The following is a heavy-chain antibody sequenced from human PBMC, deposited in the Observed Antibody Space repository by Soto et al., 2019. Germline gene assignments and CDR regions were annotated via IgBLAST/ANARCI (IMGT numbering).Heavy chain of an antibody. D-gene: IGHD6-19*01. J-gene: IGHJ6*02. V-gene: IGHV3-30-3*01. CDR1: GFTFSSYA. CDR3: ARDNVSGWYGYYYYGMDV. CDR2: ISYDGSNK. Sequence: QVQLVESGGGVVQPGRSLRLSCAASGFTFSSYAMHWVRQAPGKGLEWVAVISYDGSNKYYADSVKGRFTISRDNSKHTLYLQMNSLRAEDTAVYYCARDNVSGWYGYYYYGMDVWGQGTTVTVSS.